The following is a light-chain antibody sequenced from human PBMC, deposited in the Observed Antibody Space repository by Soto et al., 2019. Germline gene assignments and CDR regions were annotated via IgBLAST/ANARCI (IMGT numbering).Light chain of an antibody. Sequence: SYELTQPPSVSVSPGQTASITCSGDALPKQYAYWYQQKPGQAPVVVIYKDNGRPSGIPERFSGSSSGKTVTLTISGVQAEDEAYYYCQSSDSSGRYPYVFGTGPKVTVL. CDR1: ALPKQY. J-gene: IGLJ1*01. CDR2: KDN. V-gene: IGLV3-25*02. CDR3: QSSDSSGRYPYV.